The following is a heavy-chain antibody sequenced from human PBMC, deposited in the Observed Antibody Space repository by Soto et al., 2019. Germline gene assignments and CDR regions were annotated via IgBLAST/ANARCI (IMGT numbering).Heavy chain of an antibody. Sequence: QLQLQESGPGLLKPSETLSLICTVSGGPISRSNYYWAWIRQPPGKGLEWISSIYYSGSTYYNPSLKSRVTTSIGPSKNQFSLKLSSMTAADTSVYYCAGILWSEESPFNLWGQGALINVSS. CDR1: GGPISRSNYY. J-gene: IGHJ4*02. CDR3: AGILWSEESPFNL. CDR2: IYYSGST. V-gene: IGHV4-39*01. D-gene: IGHD3-10*01.